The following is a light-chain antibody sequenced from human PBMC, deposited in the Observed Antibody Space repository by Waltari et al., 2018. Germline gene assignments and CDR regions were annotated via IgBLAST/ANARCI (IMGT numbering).Light chain of an antibody. CDR3: SSYTSSSTPV. Sequence: QSALTQPASVSGSPGQSITISCTGTSSDVGGYNYVSWYQQHPGKAPKLRIYEVSNRPSGVANRFSGSKSGNTASLTISGLQAEDESDYYCSSYTSSSTPVFGTGTKVTV. J-gene: IGLJ1*01. CDR1: SSDVGGYNY. V-gene: IGLV2-14*01. CDR2: EVS.